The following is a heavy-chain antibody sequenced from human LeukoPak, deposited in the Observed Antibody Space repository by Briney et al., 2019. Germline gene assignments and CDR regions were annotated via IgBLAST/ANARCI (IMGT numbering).Heavy chain of an antibody. Sequence: HAASVKVSCKASGYTFTSYYLHWVRQAPGQGLEWMGVITASGGGTTYAQKFQGRVTMTRDTSSSTVYMELTSLRSEDTAVYYCARDVFGLDYWGQGTLVTVSS. CDR1: GYTFTSYY. CDR2: ITASGGGT. CDR3: ARDVFGLDY. J-gene: IGHJ4*02. V-gene: IGHV1-46*01. D-gene: IGHD3-10*01.